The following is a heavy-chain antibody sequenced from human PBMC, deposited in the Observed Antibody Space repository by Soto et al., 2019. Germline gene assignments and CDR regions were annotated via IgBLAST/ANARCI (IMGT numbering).Heavy chain of an antibody. CDR2: FDPEDGET. J-gene: IGHJ4*02. D-gene: IGHD3-10*01. Sequence: ASVKVSCKVSGYTLTELSMHWVRQAPGKGLEWMGGFDPEDGETIYAQKFQGRVTMTEDTSTDTAYMELSSLRSEDTAVYYCATGRHIGMVRGVISFDYRGQGTLVTVSS. V-gene: IGHV1-24*01. CDR3: ATGRHIGMVRGVISFDY. CDR1: GYTLTELS.